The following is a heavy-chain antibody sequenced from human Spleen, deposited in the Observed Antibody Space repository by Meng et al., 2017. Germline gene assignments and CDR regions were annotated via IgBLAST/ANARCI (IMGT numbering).Heavy chain of an antibody. D-gene: IGHD6-13*01. CDR2: IDPNSGGT. Sequence: SVTVSCKASGYTFTGYYIHWLRQAPGQGLEWMGWIDPNSGGTNYAQKFQGRVTLTRDASISTAYMGLSGLRSDDTAMYYCTGDEDISAAGKLFGDYWGQGTLVTVSS. CDR3: TGDEDISAAGKLFGDY. CDR1: GYTFTGYY. J-gene: IGHJ4*02. V-gene: IGHV1-2*02.